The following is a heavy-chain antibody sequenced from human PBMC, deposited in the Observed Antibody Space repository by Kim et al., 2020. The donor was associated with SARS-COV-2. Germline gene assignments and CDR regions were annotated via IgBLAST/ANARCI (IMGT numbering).Heavy chain of an antibody. CDR3: ARASDYYDSSGYYYYYYGMYV. CDR2: ISAYNGNT. V-gene: IGHV1-18*01. CDR1: GYTFTSYG. J-gene: IGHJ6*02. D-gene: IGHD3-22*01. Sequence: ASVKVSCKASGYTFTSYGISWVRQAPGQGLEWMGWISAYNGNTNYAQKLQGRVTMTTDKITSIAYMELRSLRSDDTGVYYCARASDYYDSSGYYYYYYGMYVWGQGTTVTVSS.